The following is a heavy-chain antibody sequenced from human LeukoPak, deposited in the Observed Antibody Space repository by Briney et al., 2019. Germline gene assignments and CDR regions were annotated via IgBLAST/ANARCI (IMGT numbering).Heavy chain of an antibody. J-gene: IGHJ4*02. CDR1: GFTFSSYA. CDR2: ISYDGSNK. D-gene: IGHD1-26*01. Sequence: GRSLRLSCAASGFTFSSYAMHWVRQAPGKGLEWVAVISYDGSNKYYADSVKGRFTISRDNAKNSLYLQMNSLRDEDTAVYYCASSGSYRFDYWGQGALVTVSS. CDR3: ASSGSYRFDY. V-gene: IGHV3-30-3*01.